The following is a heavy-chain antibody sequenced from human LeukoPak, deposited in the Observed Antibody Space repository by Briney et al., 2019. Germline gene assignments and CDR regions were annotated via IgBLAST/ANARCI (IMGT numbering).Heavy chain of an antibody. CDR1: GFTFSSYV. CDR3: ARGTDDTYYYDSSGYYFDY. D-gene: IGHD3-22*01. V-gene: IGHV3-74*01. CDR2: ISHDGII. J-gene: IGHJ4*02. Sequence: GGSLRLSCETAGFTFSSYVMHWVRRTPGKGLVWVSRISHDGIISYADSVKGRFTISRDNAKNTLILQMNSLRVEDTAVYYCARGTDDTYYYDSSGYYFDYWGQGTLVTVSS.